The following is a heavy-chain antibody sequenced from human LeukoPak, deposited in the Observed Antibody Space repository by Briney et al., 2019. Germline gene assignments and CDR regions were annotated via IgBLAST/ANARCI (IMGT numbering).Heavy chain of an antibody. CDR1: GFTFSAYA. CDR2: ISGNGGST. Sequence: GGSLRLSCAASGFTFSAYAMSWVRQAPGKGLEWVSDISGNGGSTYYADSVKGRFTISRDNSKNTLYLQTNSLRAEDTAVYYCAKDHDFWSGYSDYWGQGTLVTVSS. CDR3: AKDHDFWSGYSDY. V-gene: IGHV3-23*01. D-gene: IGHD3-3*01. J-gene: IGHJ4*02.